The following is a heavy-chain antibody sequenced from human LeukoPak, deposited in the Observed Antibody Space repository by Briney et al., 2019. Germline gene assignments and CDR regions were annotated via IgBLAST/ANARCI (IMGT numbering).Heavy chain of an antibody. D-gene: IGHD6-13*01. CDR3: AKAYSSSWYYFDY. Sequence: GGSLRLSCAASGFTFDDYAMPWVRQAPGKGLEWVSGISWNSGSIGYADSVKGRFTISRDNAKNSLYLQMNSLRAEDTALYYCAKAYSSSWYYFDYWGQGTLVTVSS. J-gene: IGHJ4*02. V-gene: IGHV3-9*01. CDR1: GFTFDDYA. CDR2: ISWNSGSI.